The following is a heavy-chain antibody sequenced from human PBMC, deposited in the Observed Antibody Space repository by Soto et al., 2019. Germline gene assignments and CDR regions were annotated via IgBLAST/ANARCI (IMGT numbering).Heavy chain of an antibody. CDR3: AKGEELDYVDV. V-gene: IGHV3-9*01. Sequence: EVHLVESGGGLVQPGRSLRLSCAASGFPFDDVAMHWVRQAPGKGLEWVSTISWNSGTIGYADSVKGRFTISRDNSKNSLYLQMNRLKADDTALYYCAKGEELDYVDVWGEGTTVTVSS. CDR2: ISWNSGTI. CDR1: GFPFDDVA. J-gene: IGHJ6*03. D-gene: IGHD1-7*01.